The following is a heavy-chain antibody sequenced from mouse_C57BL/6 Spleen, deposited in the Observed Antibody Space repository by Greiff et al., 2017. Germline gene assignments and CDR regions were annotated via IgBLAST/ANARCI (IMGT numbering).Heavy chain of an antibody. CDR2: ISSGSSTI. Sequence: EVQRVESGGGLVKPGGSLKLSCAASGFTFSDYGMHWVRQAPEKGLEWVAYISSGSSTIYYADTVKGRFTISRDNAKNTLFRQMTSLRSEDTAMYYCARRGITTVVADYFDYWGQGTTLTVSS. CDR1: GFTFSDYG. J-gene: IGHJ2*01. V-gene: IGHV5-17*01. CDR3: ARRGITTVVADYFDY. D-gene: IGHD1-1*01.